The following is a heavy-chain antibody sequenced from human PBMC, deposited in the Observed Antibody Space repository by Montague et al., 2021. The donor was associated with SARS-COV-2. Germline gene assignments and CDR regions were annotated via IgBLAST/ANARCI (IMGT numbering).Heavy chain of an antibody. CDR2: IFHNGDS. J-gene: IGHJ4*02. CDR1: GGTISTDNLYWY. CDR3: ARHVSNLRAAMDYFDY. Sequence: SETLSLTCLVSGGTISTDNLYWYWAWIRQPPGKGLEWIGSIFHNGDSYYNPSLNTRVTISIDTSRNHFSLSLTSVTAPDTAVYYCARHVSNLRAAMDYFDYWGQGTPVTVSS. D-gene: IGHD5/OR15-5a*01. V-gene: IGHV4-39*01.